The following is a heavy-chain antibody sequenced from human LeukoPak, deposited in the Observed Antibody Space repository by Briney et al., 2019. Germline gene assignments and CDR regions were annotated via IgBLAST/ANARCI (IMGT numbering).Heavy chain of an antibody. CDR1: GYTFTSYY. D-gene: IGHD1-1*01. J-gene: IGHJ5*02. CDR2: INPSRGST. Sequence: ASVKVSYKASGYTFTSYYIHWVRQAPGQGLEWMGMINPSRGSTSYAQKFQGGLIMTRDTSTSTVYMELSSLRSEDTAVYYCARGVQLERRYYNWFDPWGQGTLVTVSS. V-gene: IGHV1-46*01. CDR3: ARGVQLERRYYNWFDP.